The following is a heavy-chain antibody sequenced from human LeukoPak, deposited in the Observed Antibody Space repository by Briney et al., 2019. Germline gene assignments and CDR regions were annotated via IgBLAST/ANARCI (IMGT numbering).Heavy chain of an antibody. CDR2: INPNSGGT. V-gene: IGHV1-2*02. CDR1: GYTFTGYY. D-gene: IGHD3-9*01. CDR3: ATGDSTILRYFEWLPSGFDY. Sequence: ASVKVFCKASGYTFTGYYMHWVRQAPGQGLEWMGWINPNSGGTNYAQKFQGRVTMTRDTSISTAYMELSRLRSDDTAVYYCATGDSTILRYFEWLPSGFDYWGQGTLVTVSS. J-gene: IGHJ4*02.